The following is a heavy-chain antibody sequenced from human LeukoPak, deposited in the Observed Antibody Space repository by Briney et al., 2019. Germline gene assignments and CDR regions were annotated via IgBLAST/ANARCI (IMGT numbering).Heavy chain of an antibody. CDR1: GGSISSYF. CDR2: INHSGST. J-gene: IGHJ4*02. CDR3: ARKPRIRYYPPPFDY. Sequence: SETLSLTCTVSGGSISSYFWSWIRQPPGKGLEWIGEINHSGSTNYNPSLKSRVTISVDTSKNQFSLKLSSVTAADTAVYYCARKPRIRYYPPPFDYWGQGTLVTVSS. V-gene: IGHV4-34*01. D-gene: IGHD3-9*01.